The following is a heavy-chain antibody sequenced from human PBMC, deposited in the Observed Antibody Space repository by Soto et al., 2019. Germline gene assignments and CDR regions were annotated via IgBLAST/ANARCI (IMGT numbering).Heavy chain of an antibody. D-gene: IGHD2-21*01. J-gene: IGHJ4*02. Sequence: QLQLQESGPGLVKPSETLSLTCTVSGVSVTSSYSYWGWIRQPPGKGLEWIGSVYYTGNTNYKPSLESRVTISVDPSQNQFSLILSSVTAADTAVYFWARHPTHAEITAYATHYLDSWGQGTLITVSS. CDR2: VYYTGNT. CDR1: GVSVTSSYSY. CDR3: ARHPTHAEITAYATHYLDS. V-gene: IGHV4-39*01.